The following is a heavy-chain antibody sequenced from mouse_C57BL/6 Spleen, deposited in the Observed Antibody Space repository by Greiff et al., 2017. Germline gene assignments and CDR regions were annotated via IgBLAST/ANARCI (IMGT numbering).Heavy chain of an antibody. Sequence: EVQLQQSGPELVKPGASVKMSCKASGYTFTDYNMHWVKQSHGKSLEWIGYINPNNGGTSYNQKFKGKATLTVNKSSSTAYMELRSLTSEDSAVYYCASRGYYYEGFAYWGQGTLVTVSA. D-gene: IGHD1-1*01. CDR3: ASRGYYYEGFAY. CDR2: INPNNGGT. CDR1: GYTFTDYN. J-gene: IGHJ3*01. V-gene: IGHV1-22*01.